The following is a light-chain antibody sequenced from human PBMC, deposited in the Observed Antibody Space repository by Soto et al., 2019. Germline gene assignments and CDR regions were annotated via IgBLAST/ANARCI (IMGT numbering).Light chain of an antibody. CDR2: DVS. CDR1: QSVSSY. J-gene: IGKJ3*01. V-gene: IGKV3-20*01. CDR3: QQYGSSPFT. Sequence: EIVLTQSPATLSLSPGERATLSCRASQSVSSYLAWYQQKPGQAPRLLIYDVSNRATGIPARFSGSGSGTDFTLTISRLEPEDFAVYYCQQYGSSPFTFGPGTKVDIK.